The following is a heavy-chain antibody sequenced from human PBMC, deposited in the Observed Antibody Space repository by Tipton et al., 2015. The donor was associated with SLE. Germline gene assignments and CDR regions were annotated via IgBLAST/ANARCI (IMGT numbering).Heavy chain of an antibody. CDR3: ARMGLCTTTTCNEGAFDV. CDR2: IYHTGST. CDR1: SYSIYNGFY. J-gene: IGHJ3*01. D-gene: IGHD2-2*01. Sequence: TLSLTCSVSSYSIYNGFYWGWIRRPPGKGLEWIGNIYHTGSTYYNPSLKSRVTISLDTSKNQFSLKLTFVSAADTAIYYCARMGLCTTTTCNEGAFDVWGQGSMVTVSS. V-gene: IGHV4-38-2*01.